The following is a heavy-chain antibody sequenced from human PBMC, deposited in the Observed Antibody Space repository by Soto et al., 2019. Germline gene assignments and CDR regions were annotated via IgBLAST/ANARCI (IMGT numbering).Heavy chain of an antibody. CDR1: GGSISSSSYY. Sequence: QLQLQESGPGLVKPSETLSLTCTVSGGSISSSSYYWGWIRQPPGKGLEWIGSIYYSGSTYYNPSLKSRVTISVDTSKNQFSLKLSSVTAADTAVYYCARRRGLRYAIDYWGQGTLVTVSS. CDR2: IYYSGST. CDR3: ARRRGLRYAIDY. J-gene: IGHJ4*02. D-gene: IGHD1-1*01. V-gene: IGHV4-39*01.